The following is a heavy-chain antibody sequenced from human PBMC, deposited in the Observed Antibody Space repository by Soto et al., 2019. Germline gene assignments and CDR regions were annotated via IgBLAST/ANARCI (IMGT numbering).Heavy chain of an antibody. V-gene: IGHV3-30*03. Sequence: QVQLVESGGGVVQPGRSLRLSCAGSGFIFSNYGMHWVRQAPGKGLECVAFISYDGSDILYADSVKGRFTISRDNSKSTLFLHMNRPRAEDTAVYFCAIVRVADSPLDHWGQGSLVTVSS. CDR2: ISYDGSDI. CDR1: GFIFSNYG. J-gene: IGHJ4*02. D-gene: IGHD3-10*02. CDR3: AIVRVADSPLDH.